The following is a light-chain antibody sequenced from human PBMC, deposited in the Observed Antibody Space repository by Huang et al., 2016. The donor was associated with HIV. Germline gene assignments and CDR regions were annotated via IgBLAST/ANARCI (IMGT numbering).Light chain of an antibody. J-gene: IGKJ4*01. V-gene: IGKV1-39*01. CDR3: QQSYSALGLT. CDR1: QSIGTY. CDR2: VAS. Sequence: DIQMTQSPSSLAASVGDRVTIACRASQSIGTYLNWYQQKPGKAPRLLIHVASSLQSGVPSRFSVSGSWTDFTLTISSLQPEDFATYYCQQSYSALGLTFGGGTKVEIK.